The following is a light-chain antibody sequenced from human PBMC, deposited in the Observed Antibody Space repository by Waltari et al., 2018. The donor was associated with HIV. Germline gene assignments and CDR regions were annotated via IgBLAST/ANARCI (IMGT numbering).Light chain of an antibody. Sequence: QSALAQPRSVSGSPGQSVTISCTGTSSDVGGYNYVSWFQHHPGKAPKLIIYLAPKRPLGVPHRFSASKSGNTASLTISGLQAEDEAEYYCCSNAASATYVFGTGTQVTVL. V-gene: IGLV2-11*01. J-gene: IGLJ1*01. CDR2: LAP. CDR1: SSDVGGYNY. CDR3: CSNAASATYV.